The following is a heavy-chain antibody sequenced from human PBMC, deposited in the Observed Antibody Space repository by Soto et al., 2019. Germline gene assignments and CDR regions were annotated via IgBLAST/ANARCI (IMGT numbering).Heavy chain of an antibody. D-gene: IGHD3-3*01. CDR1: GGSISSYY. CDR3: ARDRGTYYDFW. CDR2: IYYSGST. J-gene: IGHJ4*02. V-gene: IGHV4-59*01. Sequence: SETLSLTCTVSGGSISSYYWSWIRQPPGKGLEWIGYIYYSGSTNYNPSLKSRVTISVDTSKNQFSLKLSAVTAADTAVYYCARDRGTYYDFWRGPGTLVTVSS.